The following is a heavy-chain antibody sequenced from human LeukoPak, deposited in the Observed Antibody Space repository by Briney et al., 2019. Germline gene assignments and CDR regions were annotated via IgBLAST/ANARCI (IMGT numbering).Heavy chain of an antibody. V-gene: IGHV1-2*02. CDR3: ARERVLVAATPHFDY. D-gene: IGHD2-15*01. J-gene: IGHJ4*02. CDR1: GYVLTGYY. Sequence: ASVKVSCKASGYVLTGYYIHWVRQATRQGLEWMGWINPNSGGTNSAQKFQGRVTMTRDTSISTAYMELSRLRSDDTAVYYCARERVLVAATPHFDYWGQGTLVTVSS. CDR2: INPNSGGT.